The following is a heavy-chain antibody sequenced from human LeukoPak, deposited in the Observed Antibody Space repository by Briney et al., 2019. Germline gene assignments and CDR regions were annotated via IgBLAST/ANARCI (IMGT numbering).Heavy chain of an antibody. CDR2: ISPNSGGT. J-gene: IGHJ6*03. D-gene: IGHD3-3*01. Sequence: ASVKVSCKASGYTFTGYYMHWVRQAPGQGLEWMGWISPNSGGTNYAQKFQGRVTMTRDTSISTAYMELSRLRSDDTAVYYCARAAYDFWSGYYYYYMDVWGKGTTITVSS. V-gene: IGHV1-2*02. CDR1: GYTFTGYY. CDR3: ARAAYDFWSGYYYYYMDV.